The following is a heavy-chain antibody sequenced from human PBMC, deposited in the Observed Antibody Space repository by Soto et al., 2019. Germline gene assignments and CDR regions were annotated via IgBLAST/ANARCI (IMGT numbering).Heavy chain of an antibody. J-gene: IGHJ4*02. Sequence: EVQLVESGAGLVQPGGSLRLSCAASGFTFSSYNIHWIRQAPGKGLEFVSAISRGGDRTSYADSVKGRFIITRDNXXXXXXXXXXXXXXXXXXXXXXXXXXXXSGQCYYLDYWGQGALVTVSS. CDR2: ISRGGDRT. D-gene: IGHD2-15*01. V-gene: IGHV3-64*02. CDR1: GFTFSSYN. CDR3: XXXXXXSGQCYYLDY.